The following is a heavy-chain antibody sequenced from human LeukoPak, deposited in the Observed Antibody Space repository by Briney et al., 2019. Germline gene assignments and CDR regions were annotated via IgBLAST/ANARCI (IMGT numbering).Heavy chain of an antibody. CDR3: AKDRSTAMVTQGGYLDC. CDR1: GFTFSSYA. D-gene: IGHD4/OR15-4a*01. V-gene: IGHV3-23*01. J-gene: IGHJ4*02. Sequence: GGSLRLSCAASGFTFSSYAMSWVRQAPGKGLEWVSGIGGTSGSTYYADSVKGRFTIFRDNAKNTLYLQMSSLRAEDTAVYYCAKDRSTAMVTQGGYLDCWGQGTLVTVSS. CDR2: IGGTSGST.